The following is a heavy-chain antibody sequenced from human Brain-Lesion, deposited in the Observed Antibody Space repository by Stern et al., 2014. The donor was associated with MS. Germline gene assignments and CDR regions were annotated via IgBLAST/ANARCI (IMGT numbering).Heavy chain of an antibody. CDR2: FDPEDGET. CDR3: ATLSPGAGGNYYRHFDY. CDR1: GYTLTELS. Sequence: VQLVQSGAEVKKPGASVKVSCKVSGYTLTELSMHWVRQAPRKGLEWLGGFDPEDGETIDAQKFQGRVTMTEYTSTDTAYMELSSLRSEDTAVYYCATLSPGAGGNYYRHFDYWGQGTLVTVSS. J-gene: IGHJ4*02. D-gene: IGHD1-26*01. V-gene: IGHV1-24*01.